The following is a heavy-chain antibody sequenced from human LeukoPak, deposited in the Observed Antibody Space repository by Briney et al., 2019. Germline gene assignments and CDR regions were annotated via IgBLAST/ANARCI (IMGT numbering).Heavy chain of an antibody. CDR1: GYTFTSYY. J-gene: IGHJ5*02. CDR3: ARDPTSRAGYCSSTSCYSGLSIWFDP. V-gene: IGHV1-46*01. CDR2: INPSGGST. Sequence: ASVKVSCKASGYTFTSYYMHWVRQAPGQGLEWMGIINPSGGSTSYAQKFQGRVTMTRDTSTSTAYMELSSLRSEDTAVYYCARDPTSRAGYCSSTSCYSGLSIWFDPWGQGTLVTVSS. D-gene: IGHD2-2*01.